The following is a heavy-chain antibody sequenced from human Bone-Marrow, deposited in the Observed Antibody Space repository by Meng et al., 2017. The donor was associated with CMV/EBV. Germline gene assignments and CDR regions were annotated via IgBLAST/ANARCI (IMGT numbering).Heavy chain of an antibody. Sequence: CTVSGGSISSGGYYWSWFRQHPGKGLEWIGYIYYSGSTYYNPSLKSRVTISVDTSKNQFSLKLSSVTAADTAVYYCARDQGFLEWLLWGQGTLVTVSS. CDR1: GGSISSGGYY. V-gene: IGHV4-31*03. D-gene: IGHD3-3*01. CDR3: ARDQGFLEWLL. CDR2: IYYSGST. J-gene: IGHJ4*02.